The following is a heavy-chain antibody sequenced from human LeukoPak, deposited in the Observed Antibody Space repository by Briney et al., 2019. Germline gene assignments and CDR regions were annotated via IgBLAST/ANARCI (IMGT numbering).Heavy chain of an antibody. V-gene: IGHV1-2*02. J-gene: IGHJ4*02. Sequence: ASVKVSCKASGGTFSSYAISWVRQAPGQGLEWMGWINPNSGGTNYAQKFQGRVTMTRDTSISTAYMELSRLRSDDTAVYYCAREQQQLVLFDYWGQGTLVTVSS. D-gene: IGHD6-13*01. CDR1: GGTFSSYA. CDR3: AREQQQLVLFDY. CDR2: INPNSGGT.